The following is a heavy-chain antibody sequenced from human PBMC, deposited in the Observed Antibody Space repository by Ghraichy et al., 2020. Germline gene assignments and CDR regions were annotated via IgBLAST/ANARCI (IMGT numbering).Heavy chain of an antibody. CDR2: ISYDGSNK. CDR3: AKDGEEMATMGYYYYYGMDV. CDR1: GFTFSSYG. V-gene: IGHV3-30*18. J-gene: IGHJ6*02. D-gene: IGHD5-24*01. Sequence: GGSLRLSCAASGFTFSSYGMHWVRQAPGKGLEWVAVISYDGSNKYYADSVKGRFTISRDNSKNTLYLQMNSLRAEDTAVYYCAKDGEEMATMGYYYYYGMDVWGQGTTVTVSS.